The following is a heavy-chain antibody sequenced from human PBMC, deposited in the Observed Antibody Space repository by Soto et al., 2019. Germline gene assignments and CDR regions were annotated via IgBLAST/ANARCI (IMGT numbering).Heavy chain of an antibody. Sequence: QVQLVESGGGVVQPGRSLRLSCAASGFTFSSYGMHWVRQAPGKGLEWVAVIWYDGSNKYYADSVKGRFTISRDNSKNTLYLQMNSLRAEDTAVYYCARVIAVAGEYYYGMDVWGQGTTVTVSS. J-gene: IGHJ6*02. CDR2: IWYDGSNK. D-gene: IGHD6-19*01. V-gene: IGHV3-33*01. CDR3: ARVIAVAGEYYYGMDV. CDR1: GFTFSSYG.